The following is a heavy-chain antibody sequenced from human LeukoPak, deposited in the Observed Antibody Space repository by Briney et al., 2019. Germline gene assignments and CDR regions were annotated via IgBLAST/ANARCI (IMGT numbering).Heavy chain of an antibody. CDR3: AREHCSGGSCYVSGGFGR. J-gene: IGHJ5*02. CDR1: GFTFRSYS. D-gene: IGHD2-15*01. CDR2: ISSNGGST. V-gene: IGHV3-64*01. Sequence: GGSLRLSCAASGFTFRSYSMHWVRQAPGKGLEYVSSISSNGGSTFYANSVKYRFTISRDNSKNTLYLQMGSLRAEDMAVYYCAREHCSGGSCYVSGGFGRRGQGALVTVSS.